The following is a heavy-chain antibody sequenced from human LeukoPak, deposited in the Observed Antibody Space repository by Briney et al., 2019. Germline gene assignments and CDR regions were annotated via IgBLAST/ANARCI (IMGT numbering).Heavy chain of an antibody. CDR1: GFTVSSNY. D-gene: IGHD3-3*01. CDR3: ARVTISPNGVYFDY. J-gene: IGHJ4*02. Sequence: GGSLRLSCAASGFTVSSNYMSWVRQAPGKGLEWVSVIYSGGSTYYADSVKGRFTISRDNSKNTLYLQMNSLRAEDTAVYYCARVTISPNGVYFDYWGQGTLVTVSS. V-gene: IGHV3-66*02. CDR2: IYSGGST.